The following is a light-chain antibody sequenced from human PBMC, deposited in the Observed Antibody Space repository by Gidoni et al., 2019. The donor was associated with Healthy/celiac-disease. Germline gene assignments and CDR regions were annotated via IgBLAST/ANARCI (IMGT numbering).Light chain of an antibody. CDR1: QSVSSN. CDR3: QHYNNLPLT. V-gene: IGKV3-15*01. Sequence: EIVMTQSPATLSVSPGARATLSCRASQSVSSNVAWYQQTPGQAPRLIIDGASTRANGILASFSGSGFGIEFTLTFRSLQSEDFAVYSCQHYNNLPLTFGQGTKVEIK. J-gene: IGKJ1*01. CDR2: GAS.